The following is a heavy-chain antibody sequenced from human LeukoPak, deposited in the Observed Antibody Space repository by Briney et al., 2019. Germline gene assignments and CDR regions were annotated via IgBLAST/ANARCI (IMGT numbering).Heavy chain of an antibody. CDR3: AREGPYYYDSSGYYPTGYFDY. V-gene: IGHV6-1*01. Sequence: SQTLSLTCAISGDSVSSNIAAWNWIRQSPSRGLEWLGRTYYRSKWYNDYAVSVKSRITIDPDTSKNQFSLQLNSVTPEDTAVYYCAREGPYYYDSSGYYPTGYFDYWGQGTLVTVSS. J-gene: IGHJ4*02. CDR1: GDSVSSNIAA. CDR2: TYYRSKWYN. D-gene: IGHD3-22*01.